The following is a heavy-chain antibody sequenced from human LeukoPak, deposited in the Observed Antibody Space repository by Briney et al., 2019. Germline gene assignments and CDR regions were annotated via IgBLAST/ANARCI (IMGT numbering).Heavy chain of an antibody. CDR3: ARDQWLAYYYHGKDV. Sequence: GGSLRLSCAASGFTFSTYAMNWVRQAPGKGLEWVSYITNNGSTIYYADSVKGRFTISRDKAENSLYLQMNSLRAEDTAIYYCARDQWLAYYYHGKDVWGQGTTVTVSS. V-gene: IGHV3-48*03. CDR2: ITNNGSTI. D-gene: IGHD6-19*01. CDR1: GFTFSTYA. J-gene: IGHJ6*02.